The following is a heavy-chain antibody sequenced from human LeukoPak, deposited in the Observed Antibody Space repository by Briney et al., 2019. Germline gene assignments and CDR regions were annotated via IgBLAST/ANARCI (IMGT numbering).Heavy chain of an antibody. CDR1: GGTISSYY. Sequence: SETLSLTCTVSGGTISSYYWSWVRQPPGKGLEWIGYIYTSGSTNYNPSIKSRVTISVDTSKNQFSLKLSSVTAADTAVYYCARHGLARLMGGSYYFDYWGQGTLVTVSS. D-gene: IGHD1-26*01. V-gene: IGHV4-4*09. CDR3: ARHGLARLMGGSYYFDY. J-gene: IGHJ4*02. CDR2: IYTSGST.